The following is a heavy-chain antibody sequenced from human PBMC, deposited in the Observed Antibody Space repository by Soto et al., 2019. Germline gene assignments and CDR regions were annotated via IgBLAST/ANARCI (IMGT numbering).Heavy chain of an antibody. D-gene: IGHD6-13*01. CDR2: ISSSSSYI. V-gene: IGHV3-21*01. J-gene: IGHJ6*03. CDR1: GFTFSSYS. CDR3: ASTNSRSYYMDV. Sequence: EVQLVESGGGLVKPGGSLRLSCAASGFTFSSYSMNWVRQAPGKGLEWVSSISSSSSYIYYADSVKGRFTISRDNAKNSLYLRMNSLRAEDTAVYYCASTNSRSYYMDVWGKGTTVTVSS.